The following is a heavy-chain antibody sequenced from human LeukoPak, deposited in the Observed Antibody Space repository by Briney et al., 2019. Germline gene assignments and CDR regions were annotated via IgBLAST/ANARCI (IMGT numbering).Heavy chain of an antibody. CDR3: TRRFCSGGSCYSLLDY. Sequence: GGSLRLSCTTSGFTFGDYSMSWVRQAPGKGLEWVGFIRSKAYGETTEYAASMKGRFTISRDDSKSIAYLQMNSLKTEDTAVYYCTRRFCSGGSCYSLLDYWGQGTLVTVSS. D-gene: IGHD2-15*01. J-gene: IGHJ4*02. V-gene: IGHV3-49*04. CDR1: GFTFGDYS. CDR2: IRSKAYGETT.